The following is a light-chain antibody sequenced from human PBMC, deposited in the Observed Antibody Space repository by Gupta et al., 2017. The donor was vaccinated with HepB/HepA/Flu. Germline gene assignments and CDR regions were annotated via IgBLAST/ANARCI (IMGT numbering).Light chain of an antibody. J-gene: IGLJ1*01. V-gene: IGLV2-8*01. Sequence: QSALTQPPSASGSPGQSVTISCTGTSTDVGTFDYVSWYQQHPGKAPKLIIYGVNKRPSGVPDRFSGSKSDNTASLTVSGLQAEEEADYYCSSDAGSNTYVFGTGTKLNVL. CDR2: GVN. CDR3: SSDAGSNTYV. CDR1: STDVGTFDY.